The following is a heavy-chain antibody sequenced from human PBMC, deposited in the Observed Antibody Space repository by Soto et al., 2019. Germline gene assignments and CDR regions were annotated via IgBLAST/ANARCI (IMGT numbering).Heavy chain of an antibody. D-gene: IGHD2-15*01. V-gene: IGHV1-18*01. CDR1: GYTFTSYG. Sequence: ASVKVSCKASGYTFTSYGISWVRQAPGQGLEWMGWISAYNGNTNYAQKLQGRVTMTTDTSTGTAYMELRSLRSEDTAVYYCATLVVVAAFDYWGQGTLVTVSS. CDR2: ISAYNGNT. J-gene: IGHJ4*02. CDR3: ATLVVVAAFDY.